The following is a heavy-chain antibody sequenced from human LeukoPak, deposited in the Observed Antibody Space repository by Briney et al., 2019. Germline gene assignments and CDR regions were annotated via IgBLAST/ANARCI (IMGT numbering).Heavy chain of an antibody. J-gene: IGHJ4*02. V-gene: IGHV3-7*01. CDR3: ARDLYPPRGSYDSSGYYPYCFDY. CDR1: GFTFSSYW. D-gene: IGHD3-22*01. CDR2: IKQDGSEK. Sequence: GGSLRLSSAASGFTFSSYWISWVRQAPGKGLEWVANIKQDGSEKYYVDSVKGRFTISRDNAKNSLSLQMNSLRAEDTAVYYCARDLYPPRGSYDSSGYYPYCFDYYGEGTLVTVSS.